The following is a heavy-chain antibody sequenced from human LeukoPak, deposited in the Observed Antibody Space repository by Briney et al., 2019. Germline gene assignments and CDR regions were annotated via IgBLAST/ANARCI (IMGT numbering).Heavy chain of an antibody. V-gene: IGHV1-8*01. CDR3: ARGGLSSSWYYYYYMDV. CDR1: GYTFTSYD. D-gene: IGHD6-13*01. Sequence: ASVKVSCKASGYTFTSYDINWVRQATGQGLEWMGWMNPNSGNTGYAQKFQGRVTMTRNTSISTAYMELSSLRSEDTAVYYCARGGLSSSWYYYYYMDVWGKGTTVTISS. CDR2: MNPNSGNT. J-gene: IGHJ6*03.